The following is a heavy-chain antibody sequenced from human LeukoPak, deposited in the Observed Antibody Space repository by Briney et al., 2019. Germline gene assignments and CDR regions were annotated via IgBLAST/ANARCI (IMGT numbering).Heavy chain of an antibody. Sequence: SVKVSCKASGGTFSSYAISWVRQAPGQGLEWMGGIIPIFGTANYAQKFQGRVTITTDESTSTAYMELSSLRSEDTAVYYCARDFGAAAAGTGYYYYYYMDVWGKGTTVTVSS. CDR1: GGTFSSYA. J-gene: IGHJ6*03. CDR3: ARDFGAAAAGTGYYYYYYMDV. D-gene: IGHD6-13*01. CDR2: IIPIFGTA. V-gene: IGHV1-69*05.